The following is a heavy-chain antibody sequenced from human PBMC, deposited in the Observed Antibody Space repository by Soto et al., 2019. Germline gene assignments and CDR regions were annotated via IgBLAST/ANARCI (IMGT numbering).Heavy chain of an antibody. CDR1: GFAFSNYD. CDR3: VCRSGTSPDY. D-gene: IGHD1-1*01. Sequence: EVQLLESGGGLVQPGGSLRLSCAASGFAFSNYDMGWVCQAPGKGLEWVSTITSGGTTYSADSVRGRLTLSRDNSRNTLYLQMNSLRADDTALYYCVCRSGTSPDYWGQGTLVTVSS. J-gene: IGHJ4*02. V-gene: IGHV3-23*01. CDR2: ITSGGTT.